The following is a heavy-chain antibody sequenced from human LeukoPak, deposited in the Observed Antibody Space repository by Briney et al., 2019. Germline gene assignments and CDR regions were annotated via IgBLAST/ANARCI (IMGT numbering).Heavy chain of an antibody. V-gene: IGHV4-59*01. D-gene: IGHD5-24*01. J-gene: IGHJ4*02. CDR3: ARDDGYNFWYFDY. CDR1: LGSISGYY. CDR2: MYYSGST. Sequence: SETLSLTSVDPLGSISGYYWSWSPEPPRRGREWIAYMYYSGSTNYNPSLKSPVTISVDTSKNQFSLKLSSVTAADTAVYYCARDDGYNFWYFDYWGQGTLVTVSS.